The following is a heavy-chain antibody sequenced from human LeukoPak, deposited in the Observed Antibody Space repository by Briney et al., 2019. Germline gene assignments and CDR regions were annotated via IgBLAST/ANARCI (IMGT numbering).Heavy chain of an antibody. Sequence: PSGTLSLTCAVSGVSISSTRWWSWVRQPPGKGLDLIGEIYHTGSTNYNASLKGRVTISVDKSKNQFSLKLNSVTAADTAVYYCATHLTAGLVYAFDIWGQGTMVTVSS. D-gene: IGHD3/OR15-3a*01. CDR3: ATHLTAGLVYAFDI. CDR2: IYHTGST. J-gene: IGHJ3*02. CDR1: GVSISSTRW. V-gene: IGHV4-4*02.